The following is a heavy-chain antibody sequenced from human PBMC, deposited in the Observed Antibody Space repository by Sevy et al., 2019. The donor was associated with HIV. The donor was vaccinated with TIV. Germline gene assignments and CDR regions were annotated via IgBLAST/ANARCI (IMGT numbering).Heavy chain of an antibody. D-gene: IGHD6-13*01. Sequence: GGCLRLSCAASGFTFSDHYMEWVRQAPGKGLEWVGRIGNKADSYTTEYAASVKGRFTISRDDSKNSLYLLMNSLKTEDTAVYYCATHAGIPAAGRVFDYWGQGTLVTVSS. CDR3: ATHAGIPAAGRVFDY. V-gene: IGHV3-72*01. CDR1: GFTFSDHY. J-gene: IGHJ4*02. CDR2: IGNKADSYTT.